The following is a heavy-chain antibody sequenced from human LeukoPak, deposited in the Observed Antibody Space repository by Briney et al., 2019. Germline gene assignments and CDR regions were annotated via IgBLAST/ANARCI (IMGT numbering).Heavy chain of an antibody. CDR3: ARGSVAAAGTEFDY. Sequence: GGSLRLSCAASGFTFSSYAMNWVRQAPGKGLEWVSTISGSGGNTYYADSVKGRFTISRDNAKNSLYLQMNSLRAEDTAVYYCARGSVAAAGTEFDYWGQGTLVTVSS. D-gene: IGHD6-13*01. V-gene: IGHV3-23*01. CDR2: ISGSGGNT. J-gene: IGHJ4*02. CDR1: GFTFSSYA.